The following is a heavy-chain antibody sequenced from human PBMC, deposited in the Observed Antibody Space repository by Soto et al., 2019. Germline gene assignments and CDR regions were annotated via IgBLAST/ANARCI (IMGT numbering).Heavy chain of an antibody. CDR2: SIPIFGTA. CDR3: ARGRGYSGEHQYYYFDMDL. CDR1: GGTFNNYP. Sequence: ASVKVSCKASGGTFNNYPITWVRQAPGQGLEWMGGSIPIFGTANYAQKFQGRVTISVDESTSTAYMELSSLRSEDTAVYYCARGRGYSGEHQYYYFDMDLWGQGTTVTVSS. V-gene: IGHV1-69*13. D-gene: IGHD5-12*01. J-gene: IGHJ6*02.